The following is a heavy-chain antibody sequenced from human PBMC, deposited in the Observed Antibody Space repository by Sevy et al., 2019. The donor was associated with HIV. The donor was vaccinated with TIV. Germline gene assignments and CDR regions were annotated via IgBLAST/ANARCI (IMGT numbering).Heavy chain of an antibody. CDR2: IKQDGSEK. V-gene: IGHV3-7*01. D-gene: IGHD2-2*01. CDR1: GFTFSSYW. Sequence: GGCLRLSCAASGFTFSSYWMSWVRQAPGKGLEWVANIKQDGSEKYYVDSVKGRFTISRDNAKNSLYLQMNSLRAEDTAVYYCARALVVVPAATLGYWGQGTLVTVSS. CDR3: ARALVVVPAATLGY. J-gene: IGHJ4*02.